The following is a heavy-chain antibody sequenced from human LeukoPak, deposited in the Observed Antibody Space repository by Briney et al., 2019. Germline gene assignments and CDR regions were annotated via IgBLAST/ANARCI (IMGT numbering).Heavy chain of an antibody. Sequence: PGGSLRLSCAAFGFPFSASAMSWVRQAPGKGLEWASTISNSGGNTYYANSVRGRFTISRDNSKNTLFLQLNSLRAEDTAVYYCAKASNTLDYWGQGTLVTVSS. D-gene: IGHD2/OR15-2a*01. V-gene: IGHV3-23*01. CDR1: GFPFSASA. CDR3: AKASNTLDY. CDR2: ISNSGGNT. J-gene: IGHJ4*02.